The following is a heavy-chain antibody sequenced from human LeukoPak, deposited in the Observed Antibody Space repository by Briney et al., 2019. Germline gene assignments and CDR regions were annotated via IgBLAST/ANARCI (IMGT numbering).Heavy chain of an antibody. J-gene: IGHJ4*02. CDR3: ATPLDYYDSSGYHQGGD. CDR2: ISGSGGST. D-gene: IGHD3-22*01. V-gene: IGHV3-23*01. CDR1: GFTFSSFA. Sequence: GGSLRLSCAASGFTFSSFALSWVRQAPGKGLEWVSSISGSGGSTSYADSVKGRFTISRDISTNTLYLQMNSLRAEDTAVYYCATPLDYYDSSGYHQGGDWGQGTLVTVSS.